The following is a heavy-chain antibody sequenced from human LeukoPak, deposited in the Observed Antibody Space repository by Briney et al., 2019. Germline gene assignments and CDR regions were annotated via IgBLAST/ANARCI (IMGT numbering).Heavy chain of an antibody. V-gene: IGHV4-59*01. CDR2: IYYSGST. CDR1: GGSISSYY. D-gene: IGHD3-9*01. Sequence: SETLSLTCTVSGGSISSYYWSWIRQPPGKRLEWIGCIYYSGSTNYNPSLKSRVTMSVDTSKNQFSLKLSSVTAADTAVYYCARGHDILTGYYQFDYWGQGTLVTVSS. CDR3: ARGHDILTGYYQFDY. J-gene: IGHJ4*02.